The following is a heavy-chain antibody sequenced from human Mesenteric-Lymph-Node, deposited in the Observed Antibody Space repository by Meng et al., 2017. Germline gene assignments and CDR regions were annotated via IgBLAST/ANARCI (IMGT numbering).Heavy chain of an antibody. V-gene: IGHV4-61*02. Sequence: VQLQESGPGLVRPSQTLSLTCTVSGGSSSSGSFYWNWIRQPAGKGLEWIGRIDPSGSTNYNPPLKSRVTISLDTSKNQFSLKLSFVTAADTAVYYCARGSWFDPWGQGTLVTVSS. CDR2: IDPSGST. CDR3: ARGSWFDP. J-gene: IGHJ5*02. CDR1: GGSSSSGSFY.